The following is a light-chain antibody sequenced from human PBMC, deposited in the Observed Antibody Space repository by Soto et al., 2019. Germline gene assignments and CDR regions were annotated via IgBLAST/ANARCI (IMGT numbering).Light chain of an antibody. Sequence: QSVLTQPHSASGSPGQPVAISCTGTSSDVGGYNYVSWYQQHPGKAPKLMIYEVNKRPSGVPDRFSGSKSGNTASLTVSGLQAEDEADYYCSSYAGSSNVFGTGTKVTVL. V-gene: IGLV2-8*01. CDR3: SSYAGSSNV. CDR2: EVN. J-gene: IGLJ1*01. CDR1: SSDVGGYNY.